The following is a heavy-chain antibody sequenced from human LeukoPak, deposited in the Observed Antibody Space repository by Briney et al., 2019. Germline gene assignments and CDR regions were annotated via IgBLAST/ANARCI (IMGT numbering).Heavy chain of an antibody. V-gene: IGHV4-39*01. Sequence: SETLSLTCTVSGGSISSSSYYWGWVRQPPGKGLEWIGSIYSSGSTYYNPSLKSRVTISVDTSKSQFSLKLSSVTAADTAVYYCARHRDYYPTFYYFDYWGQGTLVIVSS. J-gene: IGHJ4*02. CDR3: ARHRDYYPTFYYFDY. D-gene: IGHD3-10*01. CDR2: IYSSGST. CDR1: GGSISSSSYY.